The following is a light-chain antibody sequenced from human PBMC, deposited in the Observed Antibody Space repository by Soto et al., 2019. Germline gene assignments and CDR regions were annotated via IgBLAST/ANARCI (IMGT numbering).Light chain of an antibody. Sequence: EIVLTQSPGTLSLSPGERATLSCRASQSVTGNYLAWYQQRPGQSPRLLIYGSSDRATGIPDRFSGSGSGTDFTLTISRVEPEYFAVYYCQQYGSSPPYTFGQGTKLEIK. V-gene: IGKV3-20*01. CDR2: GSS. J-gene: IGKJ2*01. CDR3: QQYGSSPPYT. CDR1: QSVTGNY.